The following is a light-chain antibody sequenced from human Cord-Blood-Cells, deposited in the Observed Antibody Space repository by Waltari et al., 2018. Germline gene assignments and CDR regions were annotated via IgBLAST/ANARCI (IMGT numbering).Light chain of an antibody. CDR2: DAS. V-gene: IGKV1D-13*01. J-gene: IGKJ4*01. CDR1: QGISSA. Sequence: AIQLTQSPSSLSASVGDRVTITCRASQGISSALAWYQQKPVKAPKLLIYDASSLESGVPSRFSGSGSGTDFTLTISSRQPEDFATYYCQQFNNYPLTFGGGTKVEIK. CDR3: QQFNNYPLT.